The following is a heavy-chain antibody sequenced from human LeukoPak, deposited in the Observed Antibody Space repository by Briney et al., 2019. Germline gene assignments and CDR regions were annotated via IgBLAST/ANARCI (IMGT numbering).Heavy chain of an antibody. J-gene: IGHJ4*02. V-gene: IGHV4-59*01. Sequence: PSETLSLTCTVSGGFISSYYWSWIRQPPGKGLERIRYIYYSGSTNYNPSLKSRVTISVDTSKNQFSLKLSSVTAADTAVYYCARGLVVVSVSYYFDYWGQGTLVTVSS. D-gene: IGHD2-21*01. CDR1: GGFISSYY. CDR2: IYYSGST. CDR3: ARGLVVVSVSYYFDY.